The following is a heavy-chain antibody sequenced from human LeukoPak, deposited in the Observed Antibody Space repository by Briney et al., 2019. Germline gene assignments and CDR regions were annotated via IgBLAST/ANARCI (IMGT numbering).Heavy chain of an antibody. CDR1: GYTFTSYD. Sequence: ASVKVSCKASGYTFTSYDINWVRQATGQGLEWMGWMNPNSGNTGYAQKFQGRVTMTRNTSISTAYMELSSLRSEDTAVYYCASGNWEYYNGGFGELFGWFDPWGQGTLVTVSS. J-gene: IGHJ5*02. D-gene: IGHD3-10*01. V-gene: IGHV1-8*01. CDR2: MNPNSGNT. CDR3: ASGNWEYYNGGFGELFGWFDP.